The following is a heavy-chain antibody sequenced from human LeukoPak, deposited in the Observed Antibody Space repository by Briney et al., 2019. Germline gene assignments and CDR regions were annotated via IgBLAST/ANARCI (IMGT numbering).Heavy chain of an antibody. J-gene: IGHJ4*02. CDR3: ARGDITSGGVIVVFDY. CDR2: VNPNSGGT. V-gene: IGHV1-2*02. CDR1: GYTFTGYY. D-gene: IGHD3-16*02. Sequence: GASVKVSCKASGYTFTGYYLHWVRQAPGQGLEWMGVVNPNSGGTNYAQKFHGRVTMTRDTSISTAYMELSRLRSDDTAVSYCARGDITSGGVIVVFDYWGQGTLVTVSS.